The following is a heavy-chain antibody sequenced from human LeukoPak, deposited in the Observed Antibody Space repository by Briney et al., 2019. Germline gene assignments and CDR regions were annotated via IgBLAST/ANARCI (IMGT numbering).Heavy chain of an antibody. J-gene: IGHJ4*02. Sequence: SETLSLTCTVSDGSISSSSYYWGWIRQPPGKGLEWIGNIYYTGSTYYNPFLKSRVTISVDTSKNQFSLKLTSVTAADTAVYYCARHSGEYYDSSGPTNYWGQGTLVTVSS. D-gene: IGHD3-22*01. CDR1: DGSISSSSYY. CDR2: IYYTGST. CDR3: ARHSGEYYDSSGPTNY. V-gene: IGHV4-39*01.